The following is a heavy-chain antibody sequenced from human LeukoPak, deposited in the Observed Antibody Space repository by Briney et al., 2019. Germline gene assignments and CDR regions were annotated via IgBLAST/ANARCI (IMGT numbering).Heavy chain of an antibody. CDR1: GFTFRSYP. Sequence: GGSLRLSCAASGFTFRSYPMTWVRQAPGKGLEWVSTIGSNAGDTHYADSVKGRFTISRDNSKHSLYLQMNSLRAEDTAVYYCAKYYSTSGSSGGRVFDYWGQGTLVTVSS. CDR2: IGSNAGDT. V-gene: IGHV3-23*01. J-gene: IGHJ4*02. CDR3: AKYYSTSGSSGGRVFDY. D-gene: IGHD3-10*01.